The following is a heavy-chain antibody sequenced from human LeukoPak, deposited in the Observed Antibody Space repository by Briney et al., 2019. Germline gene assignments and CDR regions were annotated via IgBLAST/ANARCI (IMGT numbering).Heavy chain of an antibody. CDR3: ARAVVRGVLDY. Sequence: GGSLRLSCAASGFTFSSYAMHWVRQAPGKGLEWVAVISYDRSNKYYADSVKGRFTVSRDNSKNTLYLRMNSLRAEDTAVYYCARAVVRGVLDYWGQGTLVTVSS. CDR1: GFTFSSYA. D-gene: IGHD3-10*02. CDR2: ISYDRSNK. V-gene: IGHV3-30*04. J-gene: IGHJ4*02.